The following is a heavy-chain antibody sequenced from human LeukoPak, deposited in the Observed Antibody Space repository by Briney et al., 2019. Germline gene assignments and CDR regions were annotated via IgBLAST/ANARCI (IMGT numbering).Heavy chain of an antibody. CDR1: GGSISSSNW. CDR2: IYHSGST. D-gene: IGHD6-13*01. J-gene: IGHJ4*02. V-gene: IGHV4-4*02. Sequence: SETLSLTCTVSGGSISSSNWWSWVRQPPGKGLEWIGEIYHSGSTNYNPSLKSRVTISVDKSKNQFSLKLSSVTAADTAVYYCARAVIAAAGNFFDYWGQGTLVTVSS. CDR3: ARAVIAAAGNFFDY.